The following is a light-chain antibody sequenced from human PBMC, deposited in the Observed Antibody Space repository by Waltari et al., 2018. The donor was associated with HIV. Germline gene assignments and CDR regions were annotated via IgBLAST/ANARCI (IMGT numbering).Light chain of an antibody. CDR2: EDD. V-gene: IGLV6-57*01. CDR1: SGSIGSNS. J-gene: IGLJ1*01. CDR3: QSYDSNTRI. Sequence: FMLTQPRSVSESPGKTVTISCTRSSGSIGSNSVQWYQQRPGSSPTTVIYEDDQRPSGVPGRCSGSIDRSSNSASLTISGLMTEDEADYYCQSYDSNTRIFGTGTKVTVL.